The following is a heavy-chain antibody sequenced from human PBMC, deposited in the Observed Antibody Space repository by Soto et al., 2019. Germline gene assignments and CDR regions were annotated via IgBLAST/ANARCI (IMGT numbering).Heavy chain of an antibody. D-gene: IGHD6-19*01. V-gene: IGHV3-30-3*01. Sequence: SGGSLRLSCAASGFTFSSYAMHWVRQAPGKGLEWVAVISYDGSNKYYADSVKGRFTISRDNSKNTLYLQMNSLRAEDTAVYYCARDFREWLAARGRNYYYYGMDVWGQGTTVTVSS. CDR3: ARDFREWLAARGRNYYYYGMDV. J-gene: IGHJ6*02. CDR2: ISYDGSNK. CDR1: GFTFSSYA.